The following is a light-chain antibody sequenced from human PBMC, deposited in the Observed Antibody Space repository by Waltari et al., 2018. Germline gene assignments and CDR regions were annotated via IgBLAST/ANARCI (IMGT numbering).Light chain of an antibody. CDR2: DAS. J-gene: IGKJ5*01. Sequence: EIVLTQSPATLSLSPGESATLSCRASQTVNNFLALYQHKPVQAPRLVIYDASKRAAGVPDRFSGSGSGADFTLTISNLEPADFAVYYCHQRNAWPQVTYGQGTRLDIK. CDR1: QTVNNF. CDR3: HQRNAWPQVT. V-gene: IGKV3-11*01.